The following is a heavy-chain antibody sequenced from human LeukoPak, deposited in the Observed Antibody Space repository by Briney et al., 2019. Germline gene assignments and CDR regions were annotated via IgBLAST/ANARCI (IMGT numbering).Heavy chain of an antibody. J-gene: IGHJ3*01. D-gene: IGHD3-10*01. CDR1: GFTFSSYA. CDR2: ISGSGDNT. CDR3: ARDLDYGSGRSLGAFDL. Sequence: GGSLRLSCAASGFTFSSYAMSWVRQAPGKGLEWVSAISGSGDNTYYADSVKGRFTISRDNAKNSLYLQMNSLRVEDTAVYYCARDLDYGSGRSLGAFDLWGQGTMVSVSS. V-gene: IGHV3-23*01.